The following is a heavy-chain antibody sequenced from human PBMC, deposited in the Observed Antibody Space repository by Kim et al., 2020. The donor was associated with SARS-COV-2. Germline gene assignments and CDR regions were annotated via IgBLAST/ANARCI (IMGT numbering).Heavy chain of an antibody. Sequence: SPSFQGQVTLSADKSISTAYLQWSSLKASDTAMYYCARLGIRTARPPFDYWGQGTLVTVSS. V-gene: IGHV5-51*01. J-gene: IGHJ4*02. CDR3: ARLGIRTARPPFDY. D-gene: IGHD2-21*02.